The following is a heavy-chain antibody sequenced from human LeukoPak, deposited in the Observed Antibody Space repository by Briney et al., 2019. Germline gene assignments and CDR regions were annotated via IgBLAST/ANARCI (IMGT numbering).Heavy chain of an antibody. CDR3: ARGQDILTGYLGEWFDP. J-gene: IGHJ5*02. Sequence: ASVKVSCKASGYTFTGYYMHWVRQAPGQGLEWMGWINPNSGGTNYAQKFQGRVTMTRDTSISTAYMELSRLRSDDTAVYYCARGQDILTGYLGEWFDPWGQGTLVTVSS. D-gene: IGHD3-9*01. V-gene: IGHV1-2*02. CDR1: GYTFTGYY. CDR2: INPNSGGT.